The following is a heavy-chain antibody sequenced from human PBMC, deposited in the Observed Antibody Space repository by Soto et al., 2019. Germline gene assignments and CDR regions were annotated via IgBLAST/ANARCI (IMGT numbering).Heavy chain of an antibody. CDR2: IIPMFGTA. J-gene: IGHJ4*02. D-gene: IGHD3-22*01. V-gene: IGHV1-69*13. CDR1: GGTFNKYA. CDR3: ARGVHYDSSGYYYFY. Sequence: SVKVSCKASGGTFNKYAISWVRQAPGQGLEWMGGIIPMFGTANYAQKFQGRVTITADESTSTAYMELRSLRSEDTAVYYCARGVHYDSSGYYYFYWGRGTLVTVSS.